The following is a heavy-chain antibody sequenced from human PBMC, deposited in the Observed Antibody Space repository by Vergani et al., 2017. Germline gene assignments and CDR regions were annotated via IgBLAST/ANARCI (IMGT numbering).Heavy chain of an antibody. CDR3: ARLRYSSGWYFDY. V-gene: IGHV4-38-2*01. D-gene: IGHD6-19*01. J-gene: IGHJ4*01. CDR1: GYSISSGYY. CDR2: IYHSGST. Sequence: QVQLQESGPGLVKPSETLSLTCAVSGYSISSGYYWGWIRQPPGKGLEWIGSIYHSGSTYYNPSLKSRVTISVDTSKNQFSLKLSSVTAADTAVYYCARLRYSSGWYFDYWGHGTLVTVSS.